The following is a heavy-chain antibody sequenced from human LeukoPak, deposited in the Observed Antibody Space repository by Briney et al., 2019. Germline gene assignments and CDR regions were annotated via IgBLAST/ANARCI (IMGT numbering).Heavy chain of an antibody. J-gene: IGHJ4*02. D-gene: IGHD3-16*01. CDR3: VRAPSGGFDY. Sequence: GGSLRLSCAASGFTFISYWIHWVRQAPGKGLVWVSRVSTQGTSTDYADSVKGRFTVSRDNAKNTVYLQMDSLRDEDTAVYYCVRAPSGGFDYWGQGALATVSS. CDR1: GFTFISYW. CDR2: VSTQGTST. V-gene: IGHV3-74*01.